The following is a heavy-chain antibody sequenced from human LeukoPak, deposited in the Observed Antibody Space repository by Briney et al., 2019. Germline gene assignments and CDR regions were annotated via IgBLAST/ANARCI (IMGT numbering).Heavy chain of an antibody. V-gene: IGHV4-38-2*02. CDR3: AFSPYYYDSSGPSV. Sequence: ASETLSLTCTVSGHSISSAHYWGWIRQPPRKGLEWIGSIYHSGATYYNPSLKSRVTISVDTSKNQFSLKLSSVTAADTAVYYCAFSPYYYDSSGPSVWGQETLVTVSS. D-gene: IGHD3-22*01. CDR1: GHSISSAHY. J-gene: IGHJ4*02. CDR2: IYHSGAT.